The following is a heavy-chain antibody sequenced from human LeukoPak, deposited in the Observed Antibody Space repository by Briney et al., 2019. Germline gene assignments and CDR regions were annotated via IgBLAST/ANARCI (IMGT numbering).Heavy chain of an antibody. J-gene: IGHJ6*03. V-gene: IGHV1-8*01. CDR3: ARGYGQKTIFGVVIIRGYYYYYMDV. Sequence: ASVKVSCKASGYTFTSYDINWVRQATGQGLEGMGWMNPNSGNTVYAQKFQGRVTMTRNTSISTAYMELSSLKSEDTAVYYCARGYGQKTIFGVVIIRGYYYYYMDVWGKGTTVTVSS. CDR1: GYTFTSYD. D-gene: IGHD3-3*01. CDR2: MNPNSGNT.